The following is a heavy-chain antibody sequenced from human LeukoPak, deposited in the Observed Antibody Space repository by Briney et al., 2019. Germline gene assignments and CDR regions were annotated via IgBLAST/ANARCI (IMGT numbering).Heavy chain of an antibody. CDR2: ISSSSDYI. V-gene: IGHV3-21*01. CDR1: GFTFSSYS. J-gene: IGHJ4*02. Sequence: PGGSLRLSCAASGFTFSSYSMNWVRQAPGKGLEWVSSISSSSDYIYYADSVKGRFTISRDNDKNSLYLLMNSLRAEDTAVYYCARVKHFDWLSQVWGQGTLVTVSS. CDR3: ARVKHFDWLSQV. D-gene: IGHD3-9*01.